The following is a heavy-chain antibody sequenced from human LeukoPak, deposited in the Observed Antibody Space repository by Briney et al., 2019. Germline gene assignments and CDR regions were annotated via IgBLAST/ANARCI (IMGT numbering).Heavy chain of an antibody. D-gene: IGHD1-14*01. Sequence: SETLSLTCTVSGGSISSSSYYWGWIRQPPGKGLEWIGSIYYSGSTYYNPSLKSRVTISVDTSKNQFSLKLSSVTAADTAVYYCARADRGYYYYYGMDVWGQGTTVTVSS. J-gene: IGHJ6*02. CDR2: IYYSGST. CDR1: GGSISSSSYY. V-gene: IGHV4-39*07. CDR3: ARADRGYYYYYGMDV.